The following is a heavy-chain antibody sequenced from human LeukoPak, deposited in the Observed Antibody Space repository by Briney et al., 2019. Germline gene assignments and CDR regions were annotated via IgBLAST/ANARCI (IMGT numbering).Heavy chain of an antibody. V-gene: IGHV5-51*01. D-gene: IGHD5-18*01. CDR2: IYPGDSGT. CDR3: ARVYVDTAMVDY. CDR1: GYSFTSFW. J-gene: IGHJ4*02. Sequence: GESLKISCKGSGYSFTSFWIGWVRQMPGKGLEWMGIIYPGDSGTRYSPSFQGQVTISADKSINTAYLQWSSLKASDTAVYYCARVYVDTAMVDYWGQGTLVTVSS.